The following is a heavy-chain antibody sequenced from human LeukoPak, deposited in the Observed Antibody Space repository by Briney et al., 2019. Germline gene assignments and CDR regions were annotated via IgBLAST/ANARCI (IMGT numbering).Heavy chain of an antibody. CDR3: ARGESWFGELLYYYYYGMDV. J-gene: IGHJ6*02. CDR2: INPNSGGT. D-gene: IGHD3-10*01. CDR1: GYTFTGYY. Sequence: ASVKVSCKASGYTFTGYYMHWVRQAPGQGLEWMGWINPNSGGTNYAQKFQDRVTMTRDTSISTAYMELSRLRSDDTAVYYCARGESWFGELLYYYYYGMDVWGQGTTVTVSS. V-gene: IGHV1-2*02.